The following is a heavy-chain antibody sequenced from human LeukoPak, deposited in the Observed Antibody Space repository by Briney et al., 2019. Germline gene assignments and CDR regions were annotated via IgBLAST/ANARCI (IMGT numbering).Heavy chain of an antibody. V-gene: IGHV3-7*01. CDR2: IKQDGSEK. CDR3: ARGSFDI. J-gene: IGHJ3*02. Sequence: GGCLRLSCAASGFTFISYRRSWVCQAPGKGLEWVANIKQDGSEKYYVDSVKGRFTISRDNAKNSLYLQMNSLRAEDTAVYYCARGSFDIWGQGTMVTVSS. CDR1: GFTFISYR.